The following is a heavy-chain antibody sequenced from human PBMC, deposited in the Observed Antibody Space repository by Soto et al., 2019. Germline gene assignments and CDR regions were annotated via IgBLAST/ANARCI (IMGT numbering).Heavy chain of an antibody. Sequence: QVQLQESGVGLVKTSETLSLTCTVSGGSVSSGSFYWTWIRQPPGKGLEWIGYFSNTGSTDYNPSLKSRVTISVDTSKNRFSLNLNSVTAAVTAVYYCAKGMGRKGFDSWGQGTLVAVSS. V-gene: IGHV4-61*01. CDR2: FSNTGST. CDR3: AKGMGRKGFDS. CDR1: GGSVSSGSFY. J-gene: IGHJ4*02.